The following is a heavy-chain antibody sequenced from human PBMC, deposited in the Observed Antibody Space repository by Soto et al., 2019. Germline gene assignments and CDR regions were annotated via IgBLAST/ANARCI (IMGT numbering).Heavy chain of an antibody. Sequence: SVKVSCKASGGTFSSYAISWVRQAPGQGLEWMGGIIPIFGTANYAQKFQGRVTITADESTSTAYMELSSLRSEDTAVYYCASPLPIAAAGRYYYYYGMDVWGQGTTVTVSS. CDR1: GGTFSSYA. D-gene: IGHD6-13*01. CDR2: IIPIFGTA. CDR3: ASPLPIAAAGRYYYYYGMDV. J-gene: IGHJ6*02. V-gene: IGHV1-69*13.